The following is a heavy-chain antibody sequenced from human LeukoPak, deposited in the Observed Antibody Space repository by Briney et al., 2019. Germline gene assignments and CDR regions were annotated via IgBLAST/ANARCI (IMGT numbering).Heavy chain of an antibody. Sequence: SETLSLTCAVYGGSFSGYYCSWIRQPPGKGLEWIGEINHSGSTNYNPSLKSRVTISVDTSKNQFSLKLSSVTAADTAVYYCARITWSVYSISDYWGQGTLVTVSS. CDR3: ARITWSVYSISDY. CDR1: GGSFSGYY. J-gene: IGHJ4*02. V-gene: IGHV4-34*01. CDR2: INHSGST. D-gene: IGHD3-3*02.